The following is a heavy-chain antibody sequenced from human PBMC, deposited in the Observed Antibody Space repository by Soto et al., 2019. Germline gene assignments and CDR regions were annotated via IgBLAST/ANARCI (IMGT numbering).Heavy chain of an antibody. D-gene: IGHD3-10*01. V-gene: IGHV3-11*06. CDR3: VRGRGGD. CDR1: GFTFSDYY. CDR2: ISNSGTYT. J-gene: IGHJ4*02. Sequence: QAQLLESGGDLVKPGGSLRLSCAASGFTFSDYYMTWIRQAPGKGLEWISYISNSGTYTNYADSVKGRFTISSDNAKNSLYLRMTGLRAEDTDVYYCVRGRGGDWGQGTLVTVSS.